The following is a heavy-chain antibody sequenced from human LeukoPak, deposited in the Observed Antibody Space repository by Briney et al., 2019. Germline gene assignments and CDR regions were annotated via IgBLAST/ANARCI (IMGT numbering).Heavy chain of an antibody. D-gene: IGHD3-10*01. CDR3: ARDILSYSYYMDI. V-gene: IGHV4-59*11. CDR2: IYYSGIT. J-gene: IGHJ6*03. Sequence: SETLSLTCTVSGGSISSHYWSWIRQPPGNRLEWIGYIYYSGITSYNPSLKSRVTISVDTSKNQFSPKLSSVTAADTAVYYCARDILSYSYYMDIWGKGTTVTVSS. CDR1: GGSISSHY.